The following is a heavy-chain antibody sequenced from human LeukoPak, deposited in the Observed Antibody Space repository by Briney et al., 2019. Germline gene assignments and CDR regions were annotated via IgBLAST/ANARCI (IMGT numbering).Heavy chain of an antibody. CDR2: INTDGSST. J-gene: IGHJ4*02. V-gene: IGHV3-74*01. CDR3: ATKMD. D-gene: IGHD5-24*01. CDR1: GFTFSTYW. Sequence: GGSLRLSCAASGFTFSTYWMHWVRQAPGKGLVWVSRINTDGSSTSYADSVKGRFTISRDNAMSTLYLQMNSLRAEDTAVYYCATKMDWGQGTLVTVSS.